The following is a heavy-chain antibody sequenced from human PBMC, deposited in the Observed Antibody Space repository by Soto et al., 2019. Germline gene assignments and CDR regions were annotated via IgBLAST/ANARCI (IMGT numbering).Heavy chain of an antibody. CDR3: TTDPTRIMVYLKHD. Sequence: EVQLVESGGGFIKPGGSLRLFCSVSGFSFINAWMSWVRQVPGKGLEWVARIKSGRDGGTTDYGGSVKGRFSISRDDSKNVVYLQMGIRRTDDSAVYFCTTDPTRIMVYLKHDWCRGTVVTVYS. D-gene: IGHD2-8*01. J-gene: IGHJ4*02. CDR1: GFSFINAW. V-gene: IGHV3-15*01. CDR2: IKSGRDGGTT.